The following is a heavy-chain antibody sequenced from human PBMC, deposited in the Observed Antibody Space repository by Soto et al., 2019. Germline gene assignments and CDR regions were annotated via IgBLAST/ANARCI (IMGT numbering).Heavy chain of an antibody. V-gene: IGHV4-34*01. J-gene: IGHJ5*02. Sequence: ETLSLTCAVYGGSFSGYYWSWIRQPPGKGLEWIGEINHSGSTNYNPSLKSRVTISVDTSKNQFSLKLNSVTAADTAVYYCAKGSPDDWFDPWGQGTLVTVSS. CDR2: INHSGST. CDR1: GGSFSGYY. CDR3: AKGSPDDWFDP.